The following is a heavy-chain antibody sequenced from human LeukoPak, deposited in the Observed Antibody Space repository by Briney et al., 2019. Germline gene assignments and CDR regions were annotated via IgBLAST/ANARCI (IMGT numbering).Heavy chain of an antibody. J-gene: IGHJ3*02. Sequence: GGSLRLSCAASGFTFSSYAMNWVRQAPGKGLEWVSAISSTGGTTYYADSVEGRFTISRDNSNNTLYLQMNSLRAEDTAVYYCAKDKSITYDAFDIWGQGTMVTVSS. CDR1: GFTFSSYA. D-gene: IGHD3-10*01. V-gene: IGHV3-23*01. CDR3: AKDKSITYDAFDI. CDR2: ISSTGGTT.